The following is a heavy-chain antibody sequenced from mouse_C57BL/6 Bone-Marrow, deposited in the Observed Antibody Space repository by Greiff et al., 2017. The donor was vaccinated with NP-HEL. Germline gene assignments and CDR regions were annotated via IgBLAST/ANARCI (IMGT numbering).Heavy chain of an antibody. Sequence: VQRVESGAELARPGASVKLSCKASGYTFTSYGISWVKQRTGQGLEWIGEIYPRSGNTYYNEKFKGKATLTADKSSSTAYMELRSLTSEDSAVYFCARAHLYYDYDGVHWYFDVWGTGTTVTVSS. CDR3: ARAHLYYDYDGVHWYFDV. CDR1: GYTFTSYG. D-gene: IGHD2-4*01. CDR2: IYPRSGNT. J-gene: IGHJ1*03. V-gene: IGHV1-81*01.